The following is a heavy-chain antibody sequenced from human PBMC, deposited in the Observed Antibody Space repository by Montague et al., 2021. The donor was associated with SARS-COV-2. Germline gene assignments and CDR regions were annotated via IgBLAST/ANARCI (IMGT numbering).Heavy chain of an antibody. CDR1: SGYISGPTW. CDR2: IPHGGAT. CDR3: ATALGYFDF. V-gene: IGHV4-4*02. D-gene: IGHD3-16*01. J-gene: IGHJ4*02. Sequence: SETLSLTCGVSSGYISGPTWWSWVRQPPGKGLEWIGEIPHGGATNYNPSLKSRVTISVDKSKNQFSLKLRSVTAADTAVYYCATALGYFDFRGQGTLVIVSS.